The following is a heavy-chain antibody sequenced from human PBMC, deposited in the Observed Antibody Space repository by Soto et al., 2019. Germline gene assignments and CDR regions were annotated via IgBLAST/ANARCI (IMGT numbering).Heavy chain of an antibody. CDR1: GFTFSSYG. V-gene: IGHV3-30*18. CDR3: AKDYYGSGSYYFCFDY. Sequence: GGSLRLSCAASGFTFSSYGMHWVRQAPGKGLEWVAVISYDGSNKYYADSVKGRFTISRDNSKNTLYLQMNSLRAEDTAVYYCAKDYYGSGSYYFCFDYWGQGTLVTVSS. D-gene: IGHD3-10*01. J-gene: IGHJ4*02. CDR2: ISYDGSNK.